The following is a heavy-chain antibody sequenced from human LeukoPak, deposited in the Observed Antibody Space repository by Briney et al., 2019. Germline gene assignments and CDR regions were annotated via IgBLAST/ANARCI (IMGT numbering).Heavy chain of an antibody. D-gene: IGHD6-6*01. CDR3: ARGFVDPYYYGMDV. V-gene: IGHV4-34*01. Sequence: PSETLSLTCAVYGGSFSGYYWSWIRQPPGKGLEWIGEINHSGSTNYNPSLKSRVTISVDMSKNQFSLKLSSVTAADTAVYYCARGFVDPYYYGMDVWGQGTTVTVSS. CDR1: GGSFSGYY. CDR2: INHSGST. J-gene: IGHJ6*02.